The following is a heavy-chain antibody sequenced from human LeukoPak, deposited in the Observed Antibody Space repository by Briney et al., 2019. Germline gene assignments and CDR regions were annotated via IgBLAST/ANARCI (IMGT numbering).Heavy chain of an antibody. V-gene: IGHV4-39*01. J-gene: IGHJ4*02. Sequence: SETLSLTCAVSGGSISSSIYYWGWIRQPPGKGLEWIGSIYYTGSTYYNPSLKSRVTISVDTSKNQFSLKLSSVTAADTAVYYCASGDGYKIDYWGQGTLVTVSS. CDR2: IYYTGST. D-gene: IGHD5-24*01. CDR3: ASGDGYKIDY. CDR1: GGSISSSIYY.